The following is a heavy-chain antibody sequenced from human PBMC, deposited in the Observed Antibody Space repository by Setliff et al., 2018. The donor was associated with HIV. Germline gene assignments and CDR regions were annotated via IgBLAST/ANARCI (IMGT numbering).Heavy chain of an antibody. Sequence: ASVKVSCKASGYTFTDYFMHWVRQAPGQGLEWMGWISPNNGDTSIPQRFRGRVTMTRDTSINTAYMELSGMRSDDTAVYYCARGLLRELQGFDYWGQGTLVTVSS. CDR2: ISPNNGDT. CDR3: ARGLLRELQGFDY. D-gene: IGHD1-7*01. J-gene: IGHJ4*02. V-gene: IGHV1-2*02. CDR1: GYTFTDYF.